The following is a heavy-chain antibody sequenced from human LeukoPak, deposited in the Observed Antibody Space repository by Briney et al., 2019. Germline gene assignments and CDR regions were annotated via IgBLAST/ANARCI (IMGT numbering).Heavy chain of an antibody. J-gene: IGHJ4*02. V-gene: IGHV3-30-3*01. D-gene: IGHD3-22*01. CDR3: ARDLYYYDSDYYFDY. CDR2: ISYDGSNK. CDR1: GFTFSSYA. Sequence: GGSLRLSCAASGFTFSSYAMHWVRQAPGKGLEWVAVISYDGSNKYYADSVKDRFTISRDNSKNTLYLQMNSLRAEDTAVYYCARDLYYYDSDYYFDYWGQGTLVTVSS.